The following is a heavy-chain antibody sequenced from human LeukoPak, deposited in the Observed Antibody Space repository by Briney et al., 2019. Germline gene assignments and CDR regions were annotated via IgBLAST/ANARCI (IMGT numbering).Heavy chain of an antibody. Sequence: GASVKVSCKASGYSFTSYGITWVREAPGQGPEWMGWISGSTGNTHYAQNVQGRVTMTTDTATSTAYMELRSLGSDDTAVYYCARVGRDCSSINCYWEDWFDAWGQGTLVIVSS. V-gene: IGHV1-18*04. J-gene: IGHJ5*02. CDR3: ARVGRDCSSINCYWEDWFDA. CDR2: ISGSTGNT. CDR1: GYSFTSYG. D-gene: IGHD2-2*01.